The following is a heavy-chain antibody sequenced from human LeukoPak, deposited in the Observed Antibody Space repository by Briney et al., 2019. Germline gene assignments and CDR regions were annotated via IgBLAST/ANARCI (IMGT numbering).Heavy chain of an antibody. Sequence: GGSLRLSCAASGFTFSSYAMHWVRQAPGKGLEWVAVISYDGSNKYYADSVKGRFTISRDNSKNTLYLQMNSLRAEDTAVYYCAKSEGYCTNGVCLPLDYWGQGTLVTVSS. CDR1: GFTFSSYA. J-gene: IGHJ4*02. D-gene: IGHD2-8*01. CDR3: AKSEGYCTNGVCLPLDY. CDR2: ISYDGSNK. V-gene: IGHV3-30*18.